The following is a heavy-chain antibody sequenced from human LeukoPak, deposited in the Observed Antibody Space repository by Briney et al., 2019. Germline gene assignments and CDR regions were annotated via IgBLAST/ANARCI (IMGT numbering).Heavy chain of an antibody. CDR3: ARGELPAADNFDY. Sequence: ASVKVSCKASGYTFTGYYMHWVRQAPGQGLEWMGWINPNSGGTNYAQKFQGRVTMTRDTSISTAYMELSRLRSDGTAVYYCARGELPAADNFDYWGQGTLVTVSS. CDR2: INPNSGGT. D-gene: IGHD2-2*01. V-gene: IGHV1-2*02. J-gene: IGHJ4*02. CDR1: GYTFTGYY.